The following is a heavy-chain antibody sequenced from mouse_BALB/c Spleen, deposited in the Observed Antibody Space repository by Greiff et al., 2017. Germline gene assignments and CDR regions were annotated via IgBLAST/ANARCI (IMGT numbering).Heavy chain of an antibody. D-gene: IGHD3-1*01. J-gene: IGHJ4*01. CDR2: IYPGDGDT. V-gene: IGHV1-82*01. Sequence: QVQLQQSGPELVKPGASVKISCKASGYAFSSSWMNWVKQRPGQGLEWIGRIYPGDGDTNYNGKFKGKATLTADKSSSTAYMQLSSLTSVDSAVYFCASRGNYAMDYWGQGTSVTVSS. CDR1: GYAFSSSW. CDR3: ASRGNYAMDY.